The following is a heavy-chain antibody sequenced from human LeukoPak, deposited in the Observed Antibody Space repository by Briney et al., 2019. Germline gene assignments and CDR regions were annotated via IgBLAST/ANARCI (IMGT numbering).Heavy chain of an antibody. V-gene: IGHV1-18*01. J-gene: IGHJ6*02. CDR3: ARDARIQLWLRYYYYGMDV. CDR1: GYTFTSYG. Sequence: GASVKVSCKASGYTFTSYGISWVRQAPGQRLEWMGWISAYNGNTNYAQKLQGRVTMTTDTSTSTAYMELRSLRSDDTAVYYCARDARIQLWLRYYYYGMDVWGQGTTVTVSS. D-gene: IGHD5-18*01. CDR2: ISAYNGNT.